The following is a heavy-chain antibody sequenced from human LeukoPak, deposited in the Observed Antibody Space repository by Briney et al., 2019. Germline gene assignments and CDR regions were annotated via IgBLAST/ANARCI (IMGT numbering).Heavy chain of an antibody. CDR3: ARLSVIVGAALEYYYYYMDV. V-gene: IGHV4-34*01. D-gene: IGHD1-26*01. J-gene: IGHJ6*03. CDR1: DDSISDYY. CDR2: SNDSGGT. Sequence: SETLSLTCTVSDDSISDYYRGWIRQPPGKRLEWVGESNDSGGTNYNPSLKSRVTISADKSKNQVSLRLTSVTAADTAVYYCARLSVIVGAALEYYYYYMDVWGQGTTVTVSS.